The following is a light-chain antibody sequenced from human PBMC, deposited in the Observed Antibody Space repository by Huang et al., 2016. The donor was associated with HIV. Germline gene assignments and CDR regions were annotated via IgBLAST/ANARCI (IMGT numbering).Light chain of an antibody. CDR3: QHYDNWPPWT. CDR2: GGS. J-gene: IGKJ1*01. V-gene: IGKV3D-15*01. CDR1: QDISSD. Sequence: EIVLTQSPATLSVSPGDRATLSCRASQDISSDLAWYQQKPGQAPRLLSYGGSTRATGIPARFSGSGSGTDFTLTINGLQSEDFAIYYCQHYDNWPPWTFGQGTTVEIK.